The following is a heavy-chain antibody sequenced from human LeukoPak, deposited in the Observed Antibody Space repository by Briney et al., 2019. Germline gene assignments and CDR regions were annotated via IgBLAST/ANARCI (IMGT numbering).Heavy chain of an antibody. J-gene: IGHJ3*02. CDR2: ISAYNGNT. CDR1: GYTFTSYG. V-gene: IGHV1-18*04. CDR3: ARDGYQLLLDAFDI. Sequence: ASVKVSCKASGYTFTSYGISWVRQAPGQGLEWMGWISAYNGNTNYAQKLQGRVTMTTDASTSTAYMELRSLRSDDTAVYYCARDGYQLLLDAFDIWGQGTMVTVSS. D-gene: IGHD2-2*01.